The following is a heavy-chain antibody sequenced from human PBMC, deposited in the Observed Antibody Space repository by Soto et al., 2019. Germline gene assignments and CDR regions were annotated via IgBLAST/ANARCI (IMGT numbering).Heavy chain of an antibody. J-gene: IGHJ6*02. D-gene: IGHD4-17*01. CDR1: GFTFSSYS. V-gene: IGHV3-21*01. Sequence: GGSLRLSCAASGFTFSSYSMNWVRQAPGKGLEWVSSISSSSSYIYYADSVKGRFTISRDNAKNSLYLQMNSLRAEDTAVYYCARDPRKVRTTVTTLYGMDVWGQGTLVTVSS. CDR3: ARDPRKVRTTVTTLYGMDV. CDR2: ISSSSSYI.